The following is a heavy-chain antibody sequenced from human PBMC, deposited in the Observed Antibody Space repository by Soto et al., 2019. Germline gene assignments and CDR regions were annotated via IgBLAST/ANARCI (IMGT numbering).Heavy chain of an antibody. CDR3: ARDWEAGRRGRVGYYGMDV. V-gene: IGHV3-30-3*01. CDR1: GFTFSTYA. D-gene: IGHD6-6*01. Sequence: QVQLVESGGGVVQPARSLRLSCAASGFTFSTYAMHWVRQAPGKGLEWVAVISYDGTNKYYADSVKGRFTISRDNSKYTLYLQMNSLRAEDTAVYYCARDWEAGRRGRVGYYGMDVWGQGTTVTVSS. J-gene: IGHJ6*02. CDR2: ISYDGTNK.